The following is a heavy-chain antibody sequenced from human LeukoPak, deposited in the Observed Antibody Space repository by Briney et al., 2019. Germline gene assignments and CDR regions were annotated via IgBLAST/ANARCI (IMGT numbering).Heavy chain of an antibody. CDR2: IGSSGSTI. CDR1: GFTFSDYY. CDR3: AGGRPYSSSWYSDY. J-gene: IGHJ4*02. D-gene: IGHD6-13*01. V-gene: IGHV3-11*01. Sequence: GGSLRLSCAASGFTFSDYYMSWIRQAPGKGLEWVSYIGSSGSTIYYADSVKGRFTISRDNAKNSLYLQMNSLRAEDTAVYYCAGGRPYSSSWYSDYWGQGTLVTVSS.